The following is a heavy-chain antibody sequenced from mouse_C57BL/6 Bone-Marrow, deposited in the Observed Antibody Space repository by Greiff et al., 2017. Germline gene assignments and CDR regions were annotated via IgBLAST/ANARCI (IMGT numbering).Heavy chain of an antibody. J-gene: IGHJ3*01. V-gene: IGHV1-50*01. CDR1: GYTFTSYW. CDR3: ASSVYDYDEEAWFAY. Sequence: QVQLQQPGAELVKPGASVKLSCKASGYTFTSYWMQWVKQRPGQGLEWIGEIDPSDSYTNYNQKFKGKATLTVNTSYSTAYMQLSSLPSEDSAVYSGASSVYDYDEEAWFAYWGQGTLVTVSA. CDR2: IDPSDSYT. D-gene: IGHD2-4*01.